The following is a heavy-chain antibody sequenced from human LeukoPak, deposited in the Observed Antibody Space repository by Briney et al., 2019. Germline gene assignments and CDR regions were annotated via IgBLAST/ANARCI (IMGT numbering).Heavy chain of an antibody. Sequence: QPGGSLRLSCAASGFTFSSYAMSWVRQAPGKGLEWVSAISGSGGSTYYADSVKGRFTISRDNSKNTLYLQMNSLRAEDTAVYYCARDSYYGSGSPFGYWGQGTLVIVSS. CDR1: GFTFSSYA. V-gene: IGHV3-23*01. CDR2: ISGSGGST. CDR3: ARDSYYGSGSPFGY. J-gene: IGHJ4*02. D-gene: IGHD3-10*01.